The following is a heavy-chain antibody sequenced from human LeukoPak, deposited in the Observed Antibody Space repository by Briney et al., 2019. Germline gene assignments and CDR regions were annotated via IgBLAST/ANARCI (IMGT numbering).Heavy chain of an antibody. V-gene: IGHV1-2*02. CDR1: RYTFTAYY. CDR2: INANSGGT. CDR3: ATAPLNGYTSGWYAFDY. J-gene: IGHJ4*02. Sequence: ALVKPSCKAARYTFTAYYMLCASRAPGHGLEWMGWINANSGGTNYAQNFQDRVTMTRDTSISTASMELNRLRSDDTAVYYCATAPLNGYTSGWYAFDYWGQGTLVTVSS. D-gene: IGHD6-19*01.